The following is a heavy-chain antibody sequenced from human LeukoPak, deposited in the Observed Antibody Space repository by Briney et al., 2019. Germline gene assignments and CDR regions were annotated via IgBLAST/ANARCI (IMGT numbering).Heavy chain of an antibody. J-gene: IGHJ3*02. Sequence: KPSETLSLTCTVSGYSISSGYYWGWIRQPPGKGLEWFGSIYHSGSTYYNPSLKSRVTISVDTSKNQFSLKLSSVTAADTAVYYCARDDGYPRAFDIWGQGTMVTVSS. CDR3: ARDDGYPRAFDI. D-gene: IGHD5-18*01. V-gene: IGHV4-38-2*02. CDR1: GYSISSGYY. CDR2: IYHSGST.